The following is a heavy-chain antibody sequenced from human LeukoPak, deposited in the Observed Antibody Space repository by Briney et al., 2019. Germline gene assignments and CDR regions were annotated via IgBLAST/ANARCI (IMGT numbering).Heavy chain of an antibody. V-gene: IGHV4-34*01. CDR2: INHSGST. CDR1: GGSFSGYY. D-gene: IGHD3-10*01. CDR3: ARGRSGMVRGVISYYFDY. Sequence: PSETLSLTCAVYGGSFSGYYWSWIRQPPGKGLEWIGEINHSGSTNYNPSLKSRVTISVDTSKNQFSLKLSSVTAADTAVYYCARGRSGMVRGVISYYFDYWGQGTLVTVSS. J-gene: IGHJ4*02.